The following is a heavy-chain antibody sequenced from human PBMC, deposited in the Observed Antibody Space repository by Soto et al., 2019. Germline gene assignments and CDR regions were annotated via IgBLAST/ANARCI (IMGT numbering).Heavy chain of an antibody. V-gene: IGHV1-69*02. CDR2: IIPILGIA. CDR3: ARAPGGVVVAATLVDWFDP. D-gene: IGHD2-15*01. J-gene: IGHJ5*02. CDR1: GGTFSSYT. Sequence: SVKVSCKASGGTFSSYTISWVRQAPGQGLEWMGRIIPILGIANYAQKFQGRVTITADKSTSTAYMELSSLRSEDTAVYYFARAPGGVVVAATLVDWFDPWGQGTLVTVSS.